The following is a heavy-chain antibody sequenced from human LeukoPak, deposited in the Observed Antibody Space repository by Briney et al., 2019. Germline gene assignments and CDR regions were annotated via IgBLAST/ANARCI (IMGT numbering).Heavy chain of an antibody. V-gene: IGHV4-30-4*01. J-gene: IGHJ4*02. Sequence: SQTLSLTCTVSGGSISSGDYYWSWIRQPPGKGLEWIGYIYYSGSTYYNPSLKSRVTISVDTSKNQFSQNLSSVAAADTAVYYCARTYDSSGYYYSYYFDCWGQGTLVNVSS. CDR2: IYYSGST. CDR3: ARTYDSSGYYYSYYFDC. CDR1: GGSISSGDYY. D-gene: IGHD3-22*01.